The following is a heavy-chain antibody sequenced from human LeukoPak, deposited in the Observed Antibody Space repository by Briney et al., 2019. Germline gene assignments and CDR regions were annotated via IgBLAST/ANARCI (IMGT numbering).Heavy chain of an antibody. V-gene: IGHV3-23*01. CDR2: ISGSGTTT. D-gene: IGHD6-13*01. Sequence: GGSLRLSCAASGFTFSSYAMSWVRQAPGKGLDWVSAISGSGTTTYYADSVKGRFTISRDISKNTLYLQMNSLRAEDTAVYYCAKPLSAASGTDFHYWGQGTLVTVSS. CDR3: AKPLSAASGTDFHY. J-gene: IGHJ4*02. CDR1: GFTFSSYA.